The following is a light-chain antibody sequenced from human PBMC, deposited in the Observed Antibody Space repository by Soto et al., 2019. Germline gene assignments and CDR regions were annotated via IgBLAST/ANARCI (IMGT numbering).Light chain of an antibody. J-gene: IGKJ2*01. Sequence: DVVMTQSPDSLAVSLGERAAINCKSSQNLLFSSNNKNSLAWYQQKPGQPPKLLIYWASTRESGAPDRFSGSGSGRDFTLTIRSLQAEDVAVYYCQQYHTTPNTFGQGTKVEIK. CDR3: QQYHTTPNT. CDR2: WAS. V-gene: IGKV4-1*01. CDR1: QNLLFSSNNKNS.